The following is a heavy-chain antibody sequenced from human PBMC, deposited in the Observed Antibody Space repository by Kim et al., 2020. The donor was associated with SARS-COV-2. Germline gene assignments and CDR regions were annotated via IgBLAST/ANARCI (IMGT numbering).Heavy chain of an antibody. CDR2: ISSSSSYI. CDR3: ARDYWIVVVPAAMSPYYYYGMDV. Sequence: GGSLRLSCAASGFTFSSYSMNWVRQAPGKGLEWVSSISSSSSYIYYADSVKGRFTISRDNAKNSLYLQMNSLRAEDTAVYYCARDYWIVVVPAAMSPYYYYGMDVWGQGTTVTVSS. V-gene: IGHV3-21*01. CDR1: GFTFSSYS. J-gene: IGHJ6*02. D-gene: IGHD2-2*01.